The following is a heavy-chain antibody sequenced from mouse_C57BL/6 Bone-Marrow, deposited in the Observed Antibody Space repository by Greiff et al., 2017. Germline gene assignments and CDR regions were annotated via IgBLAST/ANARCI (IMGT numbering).Heavy chain of an antibody. Sequence: LKESGGGLVQPGGSLKLSCAASGFTFSDYYMYWVRQTPEKRLEWVAYISNGGGSTYYPDTVKGRFTISRDNAKNTLYLQMSRLKSEDTAMYYCARGDYYGSSSFWYFDVWGTGTTVTVSS. D-gene: IGHD1-1*01. CDR1: GFTFSDYY. CDR3: ARGDYYGSSSFWYFDV. V-gene: IGHV5-12*01. CDR2: ISNGGGST. J-gene: IGHJ1*03.